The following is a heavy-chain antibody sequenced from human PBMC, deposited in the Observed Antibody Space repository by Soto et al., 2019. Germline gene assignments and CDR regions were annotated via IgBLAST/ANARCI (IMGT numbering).Heavy chain of an antibody. Sequence: ESGGGVVQPGRSLRLSCAASGFTFSSYAMHWVRQAPGKGLEWVAVISYDGSNKYYADSVKGRFTISRDNSKNTRYLQMNGLRAEDTAVYYCARAICWGGVCYGSGYGMDVWGQGTTVTVSS. CDR3: ARAICWGGVCYGSGYGMDV. CDR2: ISYDGSNK. D-gene: IGHD2-21*02. V-gene: IGHV3-30-3*01. J-gene: IGHJ6*02. CDR1: GFTFSSYA.